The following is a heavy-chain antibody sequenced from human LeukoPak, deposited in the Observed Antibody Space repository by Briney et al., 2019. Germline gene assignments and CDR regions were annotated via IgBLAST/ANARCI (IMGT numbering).Heavy chain of an antibody. Sequence: SETLSLTCTVSGGSISSSSYYWGWIRQPPGKGLEWIGSIYYSGSTYYNPSLKSRVTISVDTSKNQFSLKLSSVTAADTAVYYCARGRPDYYDSSGYYRGYYGMDVWGQGTTVTVSS. CDR1: GGSISSSSYY. V-gene: IGHV4-39*01. CDR2: IYYSGST. D-gene: IGHD3-22*01. CDR3: ARGRPDYYDSSGYYRGYYGMDV. J-gene: IGHJ6*02.